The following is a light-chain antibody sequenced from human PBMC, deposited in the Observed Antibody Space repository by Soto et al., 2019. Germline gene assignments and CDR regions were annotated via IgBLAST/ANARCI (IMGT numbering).Light chain of an antibody. J-gene: IGLJ1*01. CDR2: DVG. CDR3: SSYTRSSTRV. V-gene: IGLV2-14*01. CDR1: SSDVGGYNY. Sequence: QSVLAQPASVSGSPGQSITISCTGTSSDVGGYNYVSWYQQHPGKAPKLMIYDVGNRPSGVSNRFSGSKSGNTASLTISGLQAEDEADYYCSSYTRSSTRVFGTGTKVTVL.